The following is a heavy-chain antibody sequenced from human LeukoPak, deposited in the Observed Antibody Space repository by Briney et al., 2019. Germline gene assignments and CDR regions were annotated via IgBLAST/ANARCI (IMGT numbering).Heavy chain of an antibody. CDR3: ARGGDPHYGMDV. CDR2: IYYSGST. Sequence: GSLRLSCAASGFTFSDYYMSWIRQPPGKGLEWIGNIYYSGSTNYNPSLRSRVTISVDTSKNQCSLKLSSVTAADTAVYYCARGGDPHYGMDVWGQGTTVTVSS. V-gene: IGHV4-59*01. J-gene: IGHJ6*02. D-gene: IGHD2-21*01. CDR1: GFTFSDYY.